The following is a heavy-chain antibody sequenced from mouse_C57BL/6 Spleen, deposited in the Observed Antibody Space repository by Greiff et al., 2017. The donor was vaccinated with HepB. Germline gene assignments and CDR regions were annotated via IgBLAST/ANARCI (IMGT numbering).Heavy chain of an antibody. CDR1: GYTFTDYE. CDR2: IDPETGGT. D-gene: IGHD2-3*01. CDR3: TRLYDGLAMDY. Sequence: QVQLKESGAELVRPGASVTLSCKASGYTFTDYEMHWVKQTPVHGLEWIGAIDPETGGTAYNQKFKGKAILTADKSSSTAYMELRSLTSEDSAVYYCTRLYDGLAMDYWGQGTSVTVSS. V-gene: IGHV1-15*01. J-gene: IGHJ4*01.